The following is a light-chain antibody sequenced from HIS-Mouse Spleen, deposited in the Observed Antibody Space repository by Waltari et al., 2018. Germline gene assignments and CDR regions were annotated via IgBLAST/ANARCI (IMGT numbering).Light chain of an antibody. V-gene: IGLV2-14*01. CDR3: SSYTSSSTNWV. J-gene: IGLJ3*02. CDR1: SSDVGGYNY. Sequence: QSALTQPASVSGSPGQSITISCTGTSSDVGGYNYVSWYQQHPGKAPKLMIYEVSNRPSGGSSRFSGSKSGNTASLTISGLQAEDEADYYCSSYTSSSTNWVFGGGTKLTVL. CDR2: EVS.